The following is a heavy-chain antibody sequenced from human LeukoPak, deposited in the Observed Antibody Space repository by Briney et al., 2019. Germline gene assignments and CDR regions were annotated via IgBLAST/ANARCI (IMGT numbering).Heavy chain of an antibody. CDR1: GYTFMSYG. D-gene: IGHD4-17*01. CDR2: ISAYNGNT. J-gene: IGHJ6*03. V-gene: IGHV1-18*01. Sequence: GASVKLSCRASGYTFMSYGISWVRQAPGQGLEWMGWISAYNGNTNYAQKLQGRVSMTTDTSTSTAYMELRSLRSDDTAVYYCARVVYNSVTMGGLHLYYYCMDVWGKGTTVTVSS. CDR3: ARVVYNSVTMGGLHLYYYCMDV.